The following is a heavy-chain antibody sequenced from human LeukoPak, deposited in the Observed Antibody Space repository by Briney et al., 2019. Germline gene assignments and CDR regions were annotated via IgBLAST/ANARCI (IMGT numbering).Heavy chain of an antibody. Sequence: GASLRLSCAASGFTFSSYAMSWVRQAPGKGLEWVSAISGSGGSTYYADSVKGRFTVSRDNAKNTLYLQMNSLRAEDTAVYYCARGASSGNLKDAFDIWGQGTMVTVAS. D-gene: IGHD3-22*01. CDR3: ARGASSGNLKDAFDI. J-gene: IGHJ3*02. CDR2: ISGSGGST. V-gene: IGHV3-23*01. CDR1: GFTFSSYA.